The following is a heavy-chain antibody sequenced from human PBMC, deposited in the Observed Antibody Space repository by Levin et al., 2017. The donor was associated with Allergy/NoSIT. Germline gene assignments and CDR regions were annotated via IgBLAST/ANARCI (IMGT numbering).Heavy chain of an antibody. Sequence: WGSLRLSCAASGFTFSGSAMHWVRQASGNGLEWVGRIRSKANSYATAYAASVKGRFTISRDDSKNTAYLQMNSLKTEDTAVYYCTTYSFKSYSGYDFDYYYYYYMDVWGKGTTVTVSS. V-gene: IGHV3-73*01. CDR2: IRSKANSYAT. CDR3: TTYSFKSYSGYDFDYYYYYYMDV. D-gene: IGHD5-12*01. J-gene: IGHJ6*03. CDR1: GFTFSGSA.